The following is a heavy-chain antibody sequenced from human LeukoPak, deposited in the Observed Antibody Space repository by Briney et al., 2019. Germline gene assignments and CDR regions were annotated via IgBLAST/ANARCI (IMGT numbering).Heavy chain of an antibody. CDR1: GYTFTSYG. CDR2: ISGYNANT. D-gene: IGHD3-16*02. J-gene: IGHJ4*02. Sequence: ASVKVACKASGYTFTSYGITWVRQAPGRGLEWMGWISGYNANTDYAQKFQGRVTMTTDTSTSTAYMELRSLRFDDTAVYYCARDYDYVWGSYRHTFVYWGQGTLVTVSS. V-gene: IGHV1-18*01. CDR3: ARDYDYVWGSYRHTFVY.